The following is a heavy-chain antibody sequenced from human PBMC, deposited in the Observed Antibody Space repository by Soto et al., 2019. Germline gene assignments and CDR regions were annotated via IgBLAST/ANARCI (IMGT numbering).Heavy chain of an antibody. CDR1: GFTFSSYA. J-gene: IGHJ3*02. D-gene: IGHD3-10*01. CDR2: ISGSGGST. Sequence: EVQLLESGGGLVQPGGSLRLSCAASGFTFSSYAMSWVRQAPGRGLEWVSAISGSGGSTYSADSVKGRFTISRDNSKHTLYLQMNSRRAEDTAVYYCAKDNWFGDHDAFDIWGQGTMVTVSS. V-gene: IGHV3-23*01. CDR3: AKDNWFGDHDAFDI.